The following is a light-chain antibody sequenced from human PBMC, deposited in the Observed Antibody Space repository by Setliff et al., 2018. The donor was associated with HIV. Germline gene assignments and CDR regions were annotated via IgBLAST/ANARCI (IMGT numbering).Light chain of an antibody. V-gene: IGLV2-11*01. Sequence: QSALTQPRSVSGSPGQSVTFSCTGSSSDVGAYNFVSWYQQHPGKAPKLIIYDVNKRPSGVPDRFSDSKSGDTASLTISGLQSEDEADYYCCSYAGTDTYIFGTGTKVTVL. CDR2: DVN. CDR1: SSDVGAYNF. J-gene: IGLJ1*01. CDR3: CSYAGTDTYI.